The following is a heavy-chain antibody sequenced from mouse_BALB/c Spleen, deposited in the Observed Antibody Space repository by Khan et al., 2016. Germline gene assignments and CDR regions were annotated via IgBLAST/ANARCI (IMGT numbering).Heavy chain of an antibody. CDR1: GYAFTTYN. J-gene: IGHJ3*01. CDR2: IDPYNGVS. D-gene: IGHD2-1*01. V-gene: IGHV1S135*01. Sequence: VQLQPSGPELVKPGASVKVSCKGSGYAFTTYNMYWVKQSHGKSLEWIGYIDPYNGVSSYNQKFKDKATLTVDESSSTAYMHLNSLTSEDSAVYYCARWDGNYVPFAYWGQGTLVTVSA. CDR3: ARWDGNYVPFAY.